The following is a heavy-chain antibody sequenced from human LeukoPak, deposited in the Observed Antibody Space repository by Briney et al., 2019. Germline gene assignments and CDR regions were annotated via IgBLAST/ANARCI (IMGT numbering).Heavy chain of an antibody. CDR3: ARAFDY. CDR2: ISSSSNTM. J-gene: IGHJ4*02. V-gene: IGHV3-48*02. CDR1: GFTFSSYG. Sequence: PGGSLRLSCAASGFTFSSYGMHWVRQAPGKGLEWVSYISSSSNTMYYADSVKGRFTISRDNAKNSLYLQMNSLRDEDTAVYYCARAFDYWGQGTLVAVPS.